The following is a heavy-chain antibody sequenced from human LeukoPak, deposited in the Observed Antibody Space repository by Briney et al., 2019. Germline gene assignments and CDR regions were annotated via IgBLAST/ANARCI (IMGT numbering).Heavy chain of an antibody. D-gene: IGHD1-1*01. J-gene: IGHJ4*02. V-gene: IGHV4-30-4*08. CDR3: AREPSRTGKKGC. Sequence: PSQTLSLTCNVSGDSITDRDYYWSWIRQPPGGGLEWIGYIYYTGTTYYNPSLQSRVSISIDTSKNQFSLRVRSVTPTDTAVYFCAREPSRTGKKGCWGQGTQVAVSS. CDR2: IYYTGTT. CDR1: GDSITDRDYY.